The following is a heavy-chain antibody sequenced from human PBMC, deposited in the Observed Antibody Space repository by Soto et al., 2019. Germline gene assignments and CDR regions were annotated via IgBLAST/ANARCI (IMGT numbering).Heavy chain of an antibody. J-gene: IGHJ5*02. D-gene: IGHD3-3*01. CDR3: AHSPSDFYRDSAYFER. CDR2: IYWNDDE. CDR1: GFSVSTSGEG. V-gene: IGHV2-5*01. Sequence: SGPRLVNPTGTLTLTCTFSGFSVSTSGEGGGWIRQPPGKALEWLAIIYWNDDERYSPSLSSRLTITKASSENQVVLTSTNMDPVDTTTYYCAHSPSDFYRDSAYFERWGQGTLVTVSS.